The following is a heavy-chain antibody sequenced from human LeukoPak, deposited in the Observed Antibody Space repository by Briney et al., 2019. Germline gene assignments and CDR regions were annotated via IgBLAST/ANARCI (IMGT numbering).Heavy chain of an antibody. CDR3: AREADIVVVPASDV. D-gene: IGHD2-2*01. V-gene: IGHV3-21*01. J-gene: IGHJ6*04. CDR2: ISSSSSYI. Sequence: PGGSLRLSCAASGFTFSSYSMNSVRQAPGKGLEWVSSISSSSSYIYYADSVKGRFTISRDNAKNSLYLQMNSLRAEDTAVYYCAREADIVVVPASDVWGKGTTVTVSS. CDR1: GFTFSSYS.